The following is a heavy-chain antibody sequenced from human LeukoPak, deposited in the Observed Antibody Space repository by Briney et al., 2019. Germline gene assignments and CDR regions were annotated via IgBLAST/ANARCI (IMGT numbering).Heavy chain of an antibody. CDR3: ARHRFAWELLYYFDY. V-gene: IGHV4-39*01. J-gene: IGHJ4*02. Sequence: EPSETLSLTCTVSGGSIRSSYYYWGWIRQPPGKGLEWIGSIYDSGSTYYNPSLKSRVTISVDTSKNQFSLKLSSVAAADTAVYYCARHRFAWELLYYFDYWGQGTLVTVSS. CDR2: IYDSGST. CDR1: GGSIRSSYYY. D-gene: IGHD1-26*01.